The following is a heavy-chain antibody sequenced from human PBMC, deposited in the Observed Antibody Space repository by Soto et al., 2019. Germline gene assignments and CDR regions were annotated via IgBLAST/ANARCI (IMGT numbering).Heavy chain of an antibody. Sequence: GGSLRLSCAASGFTFSNAWMNWVRQAPGKGLEWVGRIKSKTDGGTTDYAAPVKGRFTISRDDSKNTLYLQMNSLKTEDTAVYYCTTGYCSSTSCYPTGAKYYYYYGMDVWGQGTTVTVSS. V-gene: IGHV3-15*07. CDR1: GFTFSNAW. D-gene: IGHD2-2*01. CDR2: IKSKTDGGTT. J-gene: IGHJ6*02. CDR3: TTGYCSSTSCYPTGAKYYYYYGMDV.